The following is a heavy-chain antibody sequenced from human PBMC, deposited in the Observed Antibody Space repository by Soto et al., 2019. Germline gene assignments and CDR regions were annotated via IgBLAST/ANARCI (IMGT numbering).Heavy chain of an antibody. D-gene: IGHD1-1*01. J-gene: IGHJ6*02. CDR1: GFTFSSYA. CDR2: MWYDRSHT. V-gene: IGHV3-33*01. CDR3: SRDRSWRTGYYSGIDV. Sequence: QAHLVESGGGVVQPGGSLRLSCAASGFTFSSYAMHWVRQAPGKGVEWVALMWYDRSHTYYAESVKGRFNISRDESKNMLFLHMSGLRAEDTAVYYCSRDRSWRTGYYSGIDVWGQGTTVTVS.